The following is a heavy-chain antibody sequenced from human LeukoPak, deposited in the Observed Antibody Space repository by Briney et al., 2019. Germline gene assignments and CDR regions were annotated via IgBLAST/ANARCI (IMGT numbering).Heavy chain of an antibody. D-gene: IGHD1-26*01. CDR1: GFTFSSYA. V-gene: IGHV3-23*01. J-gene: IGHJ1*01. CDR3: AKKVVVGATSPYSDFQD. Sequence: GGSLRLSCEASGFTFSSYAMSWVRQAPGKGLEWISAISGSGVTTHYAGSVKGRFSISRDNSKNTLYLQMNSLRAEDTALYYCAKKVVVGATSPYSDFQDWGQGTLVTVSS. CDR2: ISGSGVTT.